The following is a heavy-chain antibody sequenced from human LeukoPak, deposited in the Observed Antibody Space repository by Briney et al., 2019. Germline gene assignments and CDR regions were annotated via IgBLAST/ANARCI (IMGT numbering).Heavy chain of an antibody. CDR1: GFTFSSYE. CDR2: ISSSGSTI. Sequence: GGSLRLSCAASGFTFSSYEMNWVRQAPGKGLEWVSYISSSGSTIYYADSVKGRFTISRDNAKNSLYLQMNSLRAEDTAVYYGARVGGSSGWYHRPGGPYELDYWGQGTLVTVSS. D-gene: IGHD6-19*01. J-gene: IGHJ4*02. CDR3: ARVGGSSGWYHRPGGPYELDY. V-gene: IGHV3-48*03.